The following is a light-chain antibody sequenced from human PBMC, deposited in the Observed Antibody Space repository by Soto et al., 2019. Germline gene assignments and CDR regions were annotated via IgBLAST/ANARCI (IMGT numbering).Light chain of an antibody. Sequence: QSALTQPASVSGSPGQSITISCTGTSSDVGGYNYVSWYQQHPGKAPKLMIYEVSNRPSGVSNRFSGSKSGNTASLTISGLQAEDEADYSCSSYTSSSTLGFGTGTKLTVL. CDR2: EVS. CDR3: SSYTSSSTLG. V-gene: IGLV2-14*01. CDR1: SSDVGGYNY. J-gene: IGLJ1*01.